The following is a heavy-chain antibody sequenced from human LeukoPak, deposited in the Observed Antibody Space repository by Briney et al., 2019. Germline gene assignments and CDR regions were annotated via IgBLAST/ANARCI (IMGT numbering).Heavy chain of an antibody. J-gene: IGHJ4*02. V-gene: IGHV3-7*04. CDR1: GFPFSGYC. CDR2: IKQDGSKK. D-gene: IGHD5-24*01. Sequence: PGGSLRLSCVASGFPFSGYCMTWVRQAPGKGLEWVANIKQDGSKKSYVDSVKGRFTISRDNAKNSLYLQMNSLRAEDTAIYYCTRVGYIDEGIDYWGQGTLVTVSS. CDR3: TRVGYIDEGIDY.